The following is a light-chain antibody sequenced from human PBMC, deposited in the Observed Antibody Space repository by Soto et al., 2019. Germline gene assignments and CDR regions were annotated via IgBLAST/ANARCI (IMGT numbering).Light chain of an antibody. J-gene: IGLJ1*01. CDR3: SSYTTGSTLYV. CDR1: SNDIGAYKY. V-gene: IGLV2-14*01. Sequence: QSVLTQPASVSGSPGQSITISCTGSSNDIGAYKYVSWYQQYPGKAPKLIIFEVSNRPSGVSNRFSGSKSGNTASLTIAGLQAEDEADYHCSSYTTGSTLYVFGGGNKVIV. CDR2: EVS.